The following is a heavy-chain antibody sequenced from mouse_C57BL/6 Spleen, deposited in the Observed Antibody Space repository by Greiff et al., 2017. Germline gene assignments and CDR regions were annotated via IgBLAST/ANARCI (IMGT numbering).Heavy chain of an antibody. CDR2: INPNNGGT. CDR1: GYTFTDYN. D-gene: IGHD2-5*01. J-gene: IGHJ4*01. Sequence: EVQLQQSGPELVKPGASVKIPCKASGYTFTDYNMDWVKQSHGTSLEWIGDINPNNGGTIYNQKFTGKATLTVDKSSSTAYMELRSLTSEDTAVYCCARSGYSNPLAMAYWGQGTSVTVSS. V-gene: IGHV1-18*01. CDR3: ARSGYSNPLAMAY.